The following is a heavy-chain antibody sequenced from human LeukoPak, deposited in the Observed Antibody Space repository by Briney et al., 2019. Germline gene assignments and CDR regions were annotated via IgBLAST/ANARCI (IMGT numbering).Heavy chain of an antibody. D-gene: IGHD6-13*01. CDR3: ARGSYSGSWFEKYFLDS. Sequence: NAGGSLRLSCAASGFSFDKYSMNWVRQAPGRGLEWVSSISGSGLYIFYADSVKGRFTISRDNAKNSLYLQMNSLRAEDTSVYFCARGSYSGSWFEKYFLDSWGQGTLVTVSA. J-gene: IGHJ4*02. V-gene: IGHV3-21*01. CDR1: GFSFDKYS. CDR2: ISGSGLYI.